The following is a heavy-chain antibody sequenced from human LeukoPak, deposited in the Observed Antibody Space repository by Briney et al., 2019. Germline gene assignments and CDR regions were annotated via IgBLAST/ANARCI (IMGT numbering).Heavy chain of an antibody. D-gene: IGHD1-26*01. CDR3: ARDSVKHRFDP. CDR2: INPNSGGT. V-gene: IGHV1-2*02. J-gene: IGHJ5*02. CDR1: GYTFTSYD. Sequence: ASVKVSCKASGYTFTSYDINWVRQAPGQGLEWMGWINPNSGGTNYAQKFQGRVTMTRDTSISTAYMELSRLRSDDTAVYYCARDSVKHRFDPWGQGTLVTVSS.